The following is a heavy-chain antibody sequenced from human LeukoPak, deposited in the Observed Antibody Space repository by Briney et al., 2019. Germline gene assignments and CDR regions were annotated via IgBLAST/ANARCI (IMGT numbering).Heavy chain of an antibody. D-gene: IGHD2-2*01. V-gene: IGHV4-30-4*08. CDR1: GGSISSGDYY. CDR2: IYYSGST. CDR3: ARGGGYCSSTSCYPNAFDI. J-gene: IGHJ3*02. Sequence: SQTLSLTCTVSGGSISSGDYYWSWIHQPPGKGLEWIGYIYYSGSTYYNPSLKSRVTISVDTSKNQFSLKLSSVTAADTAVYYCARGGGYCSSTSCYPNAFDIWGQGTMVTVSS.